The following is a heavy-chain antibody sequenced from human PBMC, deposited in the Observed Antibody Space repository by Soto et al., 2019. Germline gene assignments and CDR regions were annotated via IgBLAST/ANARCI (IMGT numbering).Heavy chain of an antibody. CDR2: IIPIFGTA. J-gene: IGHJ5*02. V-gene: IGHV1-69*01. CDR3: AGAPLAAAGKTSWFDP. Sequence: QVQLVQSGAEVKKPGSSVKVSCKASGGTFSSYAISWVRQAPGQGLEWMGGIIPIFGTANYAQKFQGRVKIPGDESTSTAYRELSSLRSEDMAVYYCAGAPLAAAGKTSWFDPWGQGTLVTGSS. CDR1: GGTFSSYA. D-gene: IGHD6-13*01.